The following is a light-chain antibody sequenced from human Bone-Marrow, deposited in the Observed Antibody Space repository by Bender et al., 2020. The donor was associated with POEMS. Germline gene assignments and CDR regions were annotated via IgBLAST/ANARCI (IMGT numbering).Light chain of an antibody. CDR2: EVS. V-gene: IGLV2-8*01. J-gene: IGLJ2*01. CDR3: SSYAGHNMI. Sequence: HSALTQPASVSGAPGPSVTISCTGTSSDGGGYNYVSWYQQHPGKAPKLMIYEVSKRPSGVPDRFSGSKSGNTASLTVSGLQAEDEADYYCSSYAGHNMIFGGGTKLTVL. CDR1: SSDGGGYNY.